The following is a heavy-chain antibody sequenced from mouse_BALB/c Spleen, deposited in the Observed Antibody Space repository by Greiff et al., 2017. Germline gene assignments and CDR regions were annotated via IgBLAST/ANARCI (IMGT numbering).Heavy chain of an antibody. J-gene: IGHJ3*01. CDR1: GFTFSSFG. Sequence: EVKLQESGGGLVQPGGSRKLSCAASGFTFSSFGMHWVRQAPEKGLEWVAYISSGSSTIYYADTVKGRFTISRDNPKNTLFLQMTSLRSEDTAMYYCARQLRSWFAYWGQGTLVTVSA. V-gene: IGHV5-17*02. CDR2: ISSGSSTI. CDR3: ARQLRSWFAY. D-gene: IGHD1-1*01.